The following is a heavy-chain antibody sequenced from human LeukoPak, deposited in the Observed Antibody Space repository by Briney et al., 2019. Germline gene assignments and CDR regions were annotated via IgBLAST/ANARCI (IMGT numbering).Heavy chain of an antibody. V-gene: IGHV3-23*01. J-gene: IGHJ4*02. CDR1: GSTFSSYA. CDR2: ISAGDGST. CDR3: AKAGGWTNYFDY. Sequence: PGGSLRLSCAASGSTFSSYAMTWVRQAPGKGLEWVSAISAGDGSTYYADSVKGRFTISRDNSKNTLYLQLNSLRAEDTAVYYCAKAGGWTNYFDYWGQGTLVTVSS. D-gene: IGHD6-19*01.